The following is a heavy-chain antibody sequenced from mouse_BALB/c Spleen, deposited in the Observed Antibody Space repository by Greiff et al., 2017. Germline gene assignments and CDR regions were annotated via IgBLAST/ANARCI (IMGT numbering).Heavy chain of an antibody. CDR3: ARYYRCPNYYAMDY. CDR2: ISSGSSTI. Sequence: EVQVVESGGGLVQPGGSRKLSCAASGFTFSSFGMHWVRQAPEKGLEWVAYISSGSSTIYYADTVKGRFTISRDNPKNTLFLQMTSLRSEDTAMYYCARYYRCPNYYAMDYWGQGTSVTVSS. J-gene: IGHJ4*01. D-gene: IGHD2-14*01. CDR1: GFTFSSFG. V-gene: IGHV5-17*02.